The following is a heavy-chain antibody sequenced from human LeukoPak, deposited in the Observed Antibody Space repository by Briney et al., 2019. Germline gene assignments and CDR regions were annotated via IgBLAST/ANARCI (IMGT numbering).Heavy chain of an antibody. CDR3: ARVDSSNWYEYRGYFDY. J-gene: IGHJ4*02. Sequence: ASVKVSCKASGYTFTAYYVHWVRQAPGQGLEWLGWINPNSGDTNYAQRFQGRVTMTRDASISTVYMDLTRLISDDTAVYYCARVDSSNWYEYRGYFDYWGQGTLVTVSS. D-gene: IGHD6-13*01. V-gene: IGHV1-2*02. CDR2: INPNSGDT. CDR1: GYTFTAYY.